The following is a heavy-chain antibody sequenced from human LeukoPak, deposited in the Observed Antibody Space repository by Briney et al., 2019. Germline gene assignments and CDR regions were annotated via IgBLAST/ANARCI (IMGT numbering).Heavy chain of an antibody. V-gene: IGHV1-69*05. CDR1: GGTFSSYA. CDR2: IIPIFGTA. D-gene: IGHD2-21*02. Sequence: ASVKVSCKASGGTFSSYAISWVRQAPGQGLEWMGRIIPIFGTANYAQKFQGRVTITTDESTSTAYMELSSLRSEDTAVYYCAGAYCGGDCYNYYYYYMDVWGKGTTVTVSS. J-gene: IGHJ6*03. CDR3: AGAYCGGDCYNYYYYYMDV.